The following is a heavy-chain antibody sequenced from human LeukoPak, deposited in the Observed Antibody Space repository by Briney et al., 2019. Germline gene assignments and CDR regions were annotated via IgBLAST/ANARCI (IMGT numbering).Heavy chain of an antibody. Sequence: SETLSLTCAVYGGSFSGYYWSWIRQPPGKGLEWIGEINHSGSTNYNPSLKSRVTISVDTSKNQFSLKLSSVTAADTAVYYCAAGSGSYQKAWSDPWGQGTLVTVSS. CDR2: INHSGST. V-gene: IGHV4-34*01. CDR1: GGSFSGYY. CDR3: AAGSGSYQKAWSDP. D-gene: IGHD1-26*01. J-gene: IGHJ5*02.